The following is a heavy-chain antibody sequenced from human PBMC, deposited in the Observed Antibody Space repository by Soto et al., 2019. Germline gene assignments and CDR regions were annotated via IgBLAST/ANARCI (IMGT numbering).Heavy chain of an antibody. CDR3: ARGPITQTSFIDH. CDR2: ISYDGSNQ. D-gene: IGHD1-20*01. J-gene: IGHJ4*02. V-gene: IGHV3-30-3*01. CDR1: GFTFSSYP. Sequence: QVQVVESGGGVVHPGGSLRLSCEASGFTFSSYPMHWVRQSPGKGLEWVTLISYDGSNQYYADSVKGRFTISRDNSKDILYLQMHSLTSDDTSVYFCARGPITQTSFIDHWGQGTLVTVSS.